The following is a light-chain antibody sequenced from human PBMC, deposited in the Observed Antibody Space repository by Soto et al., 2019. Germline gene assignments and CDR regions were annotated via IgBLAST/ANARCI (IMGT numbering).Light chain of an antibody. J-gene: IGLJ2*01. CDR2: YDD. Sequence: QSVLTQPPSVSEAPRQRVTISCSGSRSNIGNNAVSWYQQLPGKAPKLLIYYDDLLPSGVSDRFSGSKSGTSASLAISGLQSEDEADYYCAAWDDSLNGRVFGGGTKLTFL. CDR1: RSNIGNNA. V-gene: IGLV1-36*01. CDR3: AAWDDSLNGRV.